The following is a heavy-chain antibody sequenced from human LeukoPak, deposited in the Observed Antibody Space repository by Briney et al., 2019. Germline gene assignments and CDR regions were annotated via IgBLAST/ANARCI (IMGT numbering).Heavy chain of an antibody. D-gene: IGHD5-24*01. CDR2: FDPEDGET. V-gene: IGHV1-24*01. CDR1: GGTFSSYA. J-gene: IGHJ4*02. CDR3: AMADY. Sequence: ASVKVSCKASGGTFSSYAISWVRQAPGQGLEWMGGFDPEDGETIYAQKFQGRVTMTEDTSTDTAYMELSSLRSEDTAVYYCAMADYWGQGTLVTVSS.